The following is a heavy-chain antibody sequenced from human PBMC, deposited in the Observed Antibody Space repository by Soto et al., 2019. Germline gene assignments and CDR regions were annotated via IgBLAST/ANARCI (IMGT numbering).Heavy chain of an antibody. CDR2: IKQDGSEK. CDR3: ARVDQWLALDFDY. V-gene: IGHV3-7*01. Sequence: EVQLVESGGGLVQPGGSLRLSCAASGFTFSSYWMSWVRQAPGQGLEWVANIKQDGSEKYYVDSVKGRFTISRDNSKNSLYLQMNSLRAEDTAVYYCARVDQWLALDFDYWGQGTLVTVSS. CDR1: GFTFSSYW. J-gene: IGHJ4*02. D-gene: IGHD6-19*01.